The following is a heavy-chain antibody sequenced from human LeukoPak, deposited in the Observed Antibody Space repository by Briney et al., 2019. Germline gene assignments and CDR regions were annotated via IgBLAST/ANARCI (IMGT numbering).Heavy chain of an antibody. V-gene: IGHV3-11*01. J-gene: IGHJ6*02. CDR3: ARGPEYYDFWSGLIGPEDV. CDR1: GFTFSDYY. Sequence: GGSLRLSCAASGFTFSDYYMSWIRQAPGKGLEWVSYISSSGSTIYYADSVKGRFTISRDNAKNSLYLQMNSLRAEDTAVYYCARGPEYYDFWSGLIGPEDVWGQGTTVTVSS. CDR2: ISSSGSTI. D-gene: IGHD3-3*01.